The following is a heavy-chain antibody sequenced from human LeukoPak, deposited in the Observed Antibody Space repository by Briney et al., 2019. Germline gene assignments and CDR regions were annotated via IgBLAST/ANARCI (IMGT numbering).Heavy chain of an antibody. CDR1: GGSISSGDYC. Sequence: SQTLSLTCTVSGGSISSGDYCWSWIRQPPGKGLEWIGYIYYSGSTYYNPSLKSRVTISVDTSKNQFSLKLSSVTAADTAVYYCASLFLEWLLHDYWGQGTLVTVSS. J-gene: IGHJ4*02. D-gene: IGHD3-3*01. CDR2: IYYSGST. V-gene: IGHV4-30-4*08. CDR3: ASLFLEWLLHDY.